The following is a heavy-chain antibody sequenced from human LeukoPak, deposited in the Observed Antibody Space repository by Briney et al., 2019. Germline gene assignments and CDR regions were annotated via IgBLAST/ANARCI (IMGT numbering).Heavy chain of an antibody. V-gene: IGHV1-46*01. Sequence: VASVRVSCKASGYTFTSYYRHWVRQPPAQGWVGMGIIYPSGGSTSCSQKFQGRVTMTRDTSTSTVYMELSSLRSEDTAVYYCARDGNDSSGYYPPYFDYWGQGTLVTVSS. D-gene: IGHD3-22*01. CDR2: IYPSGGST. CDR3: ARDGNDSSGYYPPYFDY. J-gene: IGHJ4*02. CDR1: GYTFTSYY.